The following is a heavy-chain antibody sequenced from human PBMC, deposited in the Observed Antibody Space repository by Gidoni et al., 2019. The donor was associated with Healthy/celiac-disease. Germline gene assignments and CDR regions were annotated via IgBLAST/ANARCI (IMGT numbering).Heavy chain of an antibody. J-gene: IGHJ4*02. Sequence: EVQLVESGGGLVQPGGSLRLSCAASGFTFSSYWMRWVRQAPGKGLEWVANIKQDGSEKYYVDSVKGRFTISRDNAKNSLYLQMNSLRAEDTAVYYCARQASSGWFSYWGQGTLVTVSS. CDR2: IKQDGSEK. V-gene: IGHV3-7*03. CDR3: ARQASSGWFSY. CDR1: GFTFSSYW. D-gene: IGHD6-19*01.